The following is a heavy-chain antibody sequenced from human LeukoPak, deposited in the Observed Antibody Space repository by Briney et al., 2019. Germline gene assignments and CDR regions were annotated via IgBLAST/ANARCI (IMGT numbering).Heavy chain of an antibody. V-gene: IGHV3-53*01. Sequence: GGSLGLSCAASGFPVSSNYMSWVRQAPGKGLEWVSVIYSGGSTYYADSVKGRFTISRDNSKNTLYLQMNSLRAEDTAVYYCTTGSVAVEGEEYYFDYWGQGTLVTVSS. CDR1: GFPVSSNY. CDR2: IYSGGST. J-gene: IGHJ4*02. CDR3: TTGSVAVEGEEYYFDY. D-gene: IGHD6-19*01.